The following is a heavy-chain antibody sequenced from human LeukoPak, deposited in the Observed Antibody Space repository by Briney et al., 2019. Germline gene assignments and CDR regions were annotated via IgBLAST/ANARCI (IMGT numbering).Heavy chain of an antibody. CDR3: ATRRGYSGDRDY. Sequence: ETLSLTCAVYGGSFSGNYWSWIRQPPGKGLEWVSVIYSGGSTYYADSVKGRFTISRDNSKNTLYLQMNSLRAEDTAVYYCATRRGYSGDRDYWGQGTLVTVSS. J-gene: IGHJ4*02. D-gene: IGHD5-12*01. CDR1: GGSFSGNY. CDR2: IYSGGST. V-gene: IGHV3-66*01.